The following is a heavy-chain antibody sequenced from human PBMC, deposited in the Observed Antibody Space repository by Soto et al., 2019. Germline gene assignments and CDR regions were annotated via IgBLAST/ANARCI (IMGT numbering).Heavy chain of an antibody. D-gene: IGHD4-17*01. CDR3: ARGGNGDNVGYWYFDL. J-gene: IGHJ2*01. CDR1: GYTFTTYY. Sequence: QVQLVQSGAEVKKPGASVEVSCKASGYTFTTYYIHWVRHAPGQGLEWMGVINPGGVSTKYAQKFHDRGTMTSDTSTSTVYMDLSSLRSEDTAVYFCARGGNGDNVGYWYFDLWGRGTQVTVSP. V-gene: IGHV1-46*01. CDR2: INPGGVST.